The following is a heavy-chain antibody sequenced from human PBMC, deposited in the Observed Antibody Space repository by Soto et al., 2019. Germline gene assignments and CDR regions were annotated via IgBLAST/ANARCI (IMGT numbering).Heavy chain of an antibody. CDR1: GDSLNSGGYS. J-gene: IGHJ4*02. CDR2: IYYSAST. V-gene: IGHV4-30-2*01. CDR3: ARNRVGSSWFVDF. Sequence: SETLSLTCAASGDSLNSGGYSWSWIRQPPRRGLEWIGYIYYSASTHFNPSLKSRVTMSLDRSKNQFSLRLNAVTAADTAVYYCARNRVGSSWFVDFWGQGIQVTVSS. D-gene: IGHD6-19*01.